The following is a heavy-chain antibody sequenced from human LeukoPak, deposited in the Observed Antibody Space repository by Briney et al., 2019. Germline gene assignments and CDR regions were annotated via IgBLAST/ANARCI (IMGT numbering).Heavy chain of an antibody. CDR2: ISYSGST. J-gene: IGHJ4*02. CDR1: GGSITGYY. V-gene: IGHV4-59*08. CDR3: VRHSGGTTYDY. D-gene: IGHD1-7*01. Sequence: SETLSLACTVSGGSITGYYWSWIRQAPGKGLEWIAYISYSGSTSYNPSLRSRVTISVDTSKNLFSLNLSSLTAADTAVYYCVRHSGGTTYDYWGQGTQVTASS.